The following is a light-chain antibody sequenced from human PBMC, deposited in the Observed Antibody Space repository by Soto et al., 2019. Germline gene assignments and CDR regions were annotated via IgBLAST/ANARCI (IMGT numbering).Light chain of an antibody. CDR3: QQYGTSRT. CDR1: QSVSSSY. CDR2: AAS. J-gene: IGKJ1*01. V-gene: IGKV3-20*01. Sequence: ELVLTQSPGTLSLSPGERATLSCRASQSVSSSYLAWYQQKPGQAPRLLIYAASSRATSIPDRFSGSGSGTDFTLTINRLEPEDFAMYYCQQYGTSRTFGQGTKVELK.